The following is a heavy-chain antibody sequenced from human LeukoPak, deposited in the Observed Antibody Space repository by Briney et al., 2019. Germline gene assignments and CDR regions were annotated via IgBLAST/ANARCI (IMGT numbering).Heavy chain of an antibody. J-gene: IGHJ6*03. D-gene: IGHD5-18*01. CDR2: IYYSGST. CDR1: GGSISSYY. V-gene: IGHV4-59*01. CDR3: AITTEGGYTYGYFYYYYMDV. Sequence: PSETLSLTCTVSGGSISSYYWSWIRQPPGKGLEWIGYIYYSGSTNYNPSLKRRVTISVDTSKNQFSLKLTSVTAADTAVYYCAITTEGGYTYGYFYYYYMDVWGKGTTVTISS.